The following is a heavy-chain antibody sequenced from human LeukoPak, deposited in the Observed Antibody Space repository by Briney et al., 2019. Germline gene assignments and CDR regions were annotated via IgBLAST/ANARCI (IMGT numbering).Heavy chain of an antibody. D-gene: IGHD2-15*01. CDR3: ARAPEDCSGGSCYNYFGY. Sequence: SETLSLTCTVSGGSISSYYWNWIRQPPGKGLEWIGYTYYSGNTNYNPSLESRVTISVDTSKNQFSLRLSSVTAADTAVYYCARAPEDCSGGSCYNYFGYWGQGTLVTVSS. J-gene: IGHJ4*02. V-gene: IGHV4-59*01. CDR1: GGSISSYY. CDR2: TYYSGNT.